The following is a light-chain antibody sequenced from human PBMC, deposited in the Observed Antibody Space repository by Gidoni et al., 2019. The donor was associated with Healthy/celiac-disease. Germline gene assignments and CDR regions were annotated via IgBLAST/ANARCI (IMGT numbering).Light chain of an antibody. CDR3: QQSYSTPRT. J-gene: IGKJ1*01. V-gene: IGKV1-39*01. CDR2: AAS. CDR1: QSISSY. Sequence: QLTQSPSSLSASVGDRVTITCRASQSISSYLNWYQQKPGKAPKLLIYAASSLQSGVPSRFSGSGSGTDFTLTISSLQPEDFATYYCQQSYSTPRTFGQGTKVEIK.